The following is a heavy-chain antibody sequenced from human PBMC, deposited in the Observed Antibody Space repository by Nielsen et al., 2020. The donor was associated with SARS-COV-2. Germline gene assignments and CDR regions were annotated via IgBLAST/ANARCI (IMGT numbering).Heavy chain of an antibody. J-gene: IGHJ4*02. CDR3: ASGDAALFDY. Sequence: GGSLRLSCAASGFTFSNYGMHWVRQAPGKGLEWVAVIWYDGSNKYYADSVKGRFTISRDNSKNTLYLQMNSLRAEDTAVYYCASGDAALFDYWGQGTLVTVSS. D-gene: IGHD2-15*01. CDR2: IWYDGSNK. CDR1: GFTFSNYG. V-gene: IGHV3-33*01.